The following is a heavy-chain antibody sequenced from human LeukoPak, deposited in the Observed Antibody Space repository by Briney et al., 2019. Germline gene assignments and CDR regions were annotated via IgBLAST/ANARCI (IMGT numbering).Heavy chain of an antibody. CDR1: VFSFSSYA. Sequence: GGSLRLSCEASVFSFSSYAIHGVRHAPGKGLEWVAVISYDGNNIYYADSVKGRFTISRDNSKNTVYLQINSLRAEDTAVYSCARGAPYDFWSGYYDALIYYYAMDVWGQGTTVTVSS. CDR2: ISYDGNNI. D-gene: IGHD3-3*01. J-gene: IGHJ6*02. V-gene: IGHV3-30-3*01. CDR3: ARGAPYDFWSGYYDALIYYYAMDV.